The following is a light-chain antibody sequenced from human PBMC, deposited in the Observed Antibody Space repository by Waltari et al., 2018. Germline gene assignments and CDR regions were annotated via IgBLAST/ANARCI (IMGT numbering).Light chain of an antibody. Sequence: QSALTQPASVAGSPGQSITTPCPGTRSDVCVYDCVPWYQQHPGKAPKLMMYDVSNRPSGVSNRFSGSKSGNTASLTISGLQAEDEADYYCSSYTSSITVMFGGGTKVTVL. CDR3: SSYTSSITVM. CDR2: DVS. CDR1: RSDVCVYDC. J-gene: IGLJ3*02. V-gene: IGLV2-14*01.